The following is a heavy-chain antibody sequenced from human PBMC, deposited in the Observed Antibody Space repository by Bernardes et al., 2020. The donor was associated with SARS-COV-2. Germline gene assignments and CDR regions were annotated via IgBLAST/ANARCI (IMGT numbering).Heavy chain of an antibody. CDR2: INPDGSST. CDR1: GFTFSRSW. Sequence: GSLSLSCAASGFTFSRSWFHWVRPAPGKGLVWVSRINPDGSSTNYADSVKGRFTISRDNAKNTLFLQMSSLRAEDTAMYYCARDLGYCTNGVCSPWGQGTLVTVSS. J-gene: IGHJ5*02. D-gene: IGHD2-8*01. V-gene: IGHV3-74*01. CDR3: ARDLGYCTNGVCSP.